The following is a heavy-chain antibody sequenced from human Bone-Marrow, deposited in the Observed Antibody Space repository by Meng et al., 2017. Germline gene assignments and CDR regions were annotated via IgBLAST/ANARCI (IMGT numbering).Heavy chain of an antibody. CDR3: ARDEDISAAGKLFGDY. V-gene: IGHV1-2*06. CDR1: GYTFPDYW. D-gene: IGHD6-13*01. Sequence: QGQLVVCGAELKKPGASVNVSCKASGYTFPDYWLHWVRRAPGQGLEWMGRINPKSGDTHYAQRFQGRVTMTGDTSISTAYMELSGLRSDDTAMYYCARDEDISAAGKLFGDYWGQGTLVTVSS. CDR2: INPKSGDT. J-gene: IGHJ4*02.